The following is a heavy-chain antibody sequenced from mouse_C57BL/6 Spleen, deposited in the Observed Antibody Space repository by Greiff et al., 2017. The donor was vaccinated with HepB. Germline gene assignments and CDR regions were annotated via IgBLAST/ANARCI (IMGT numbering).Heavy chain of an antibody. CDR2: IDPANGNT. CDR3: ARGGFFTPYFDY. Sequence: VQLQQSVAALVRPGASVKFSCPASGFTFTNSYMHCVKQRPIHCLEWIGRIDPANGNTKYAPKFQGKATITADTSSNTAYLQLSSLTSEDTAIYYCARGGFFTPYFDYWGQGTTLTVSS. CDR1: GFTFTNSY. V-gene: IGHV14-3*01. J-gene: IGHJ2*01.